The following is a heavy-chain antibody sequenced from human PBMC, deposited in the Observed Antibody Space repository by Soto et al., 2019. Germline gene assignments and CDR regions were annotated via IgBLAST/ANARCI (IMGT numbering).Heavy chain of an antibody. J-gene: IGHJ4*02. Sequence: GGSLRLSCAASGFTFSSYGMHWVRQAPGKGLEWVAVISYDGSNKYYADSVKGRFTISRDNSKNTLYLQMNSLRAEDTAVYYCAKDPARLRYFDWCLDYWGQGTLVTVSS. CDR2: ISYDGSNK. V-gene: IGHV3-30*18. D-gene: IGHD3-9*01. CDR1: GFTFSSYG. CDR3: AKDPARLRYFDWCLDY.